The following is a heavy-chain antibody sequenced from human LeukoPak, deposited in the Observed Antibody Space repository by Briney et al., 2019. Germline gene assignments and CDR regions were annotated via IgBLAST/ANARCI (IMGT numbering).Heavy chain of an antibody. CDR2: VNRDGSET. V-gene: IGHV3-7*03. Sequence: GGSLRLSCAATGFALSSHWMTWVRQVPGRGSEWVANVNRDGSETYYLDSVKGRFTISKDNAKNSLYLQMNSLRAEDTALYHCARNNGMDVWGQGTTVIVSS. CDR3: ARNNGMDV. J-gene: IGHJ6*02. CDR1: GFALSSHW.